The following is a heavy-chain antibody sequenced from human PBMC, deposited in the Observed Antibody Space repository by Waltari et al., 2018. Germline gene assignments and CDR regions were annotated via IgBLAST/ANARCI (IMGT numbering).Heavy chain of an antibody. CDR2: IYYSGST. V-gene: IGHV4-59*11. CDR3: ARTGQAVVVAFDY. J-gene: IGHJ4*02. D-gene: IGHD2-21*01. CDR1: GGSISSHY. Sequence: QVQLQESGPGLVKPSETLSLTCTVSGGSISSHYWSWIRQPPGKGLEWIGYIYYSGSTNYNPSLKSRVTISVDTSKNQFSLKLSSVTAADTAVYYCARTGQAVVVAFDYWGQGTLVTVSS.